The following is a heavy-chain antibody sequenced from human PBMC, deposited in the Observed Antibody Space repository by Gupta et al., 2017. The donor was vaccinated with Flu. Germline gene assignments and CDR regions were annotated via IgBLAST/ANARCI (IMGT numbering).Heavy chain of an antibody. V-gene: IGHV1-46*01. D-gene: IGHD6-19*01. J-gene: IGHJ4*02. CDR3: ARVGRWDSSGPGASYFDY. CDR1: GYTFTSYY. CDR2: INPSGGST. Sequence: QVQLVQSGAEVKKPGASVKVSCKASGYTFTSYYMHWVRQAPGQGLEWMGIINPSGGSTSYAQKFQGRVTMTRDTSTSTVYMELSSLRSEDTAVYYCARVGRWDSSGPGASYFDYWGQGTLVTVSS.